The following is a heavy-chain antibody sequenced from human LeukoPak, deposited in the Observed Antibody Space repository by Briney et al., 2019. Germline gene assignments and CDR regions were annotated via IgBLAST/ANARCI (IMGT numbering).Heavy chain of an antibody. Sequence: GGSLRLSCAASGFTFSSYGMHWVRQAPGKGLEWVAVIWYDGSNKYYADSVKGRFTISRDNAKNSLYLQMNSLRAEDTAVYYCARGKYSSGWFDYWGQGTLVTVSS. V-gene: IGHV3-33*08. J-gene: IGHJ4*02. CDR3: ARGKYSSGWFDY. D-gene: IGHD6-19*01. CDR1: GFTFSSYG. CDR2: IWYDGSNK.